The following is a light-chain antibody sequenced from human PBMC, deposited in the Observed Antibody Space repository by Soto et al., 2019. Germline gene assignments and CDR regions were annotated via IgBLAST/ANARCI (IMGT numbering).Light chain of an antibody. CDR1: QSVSSNY. Sequence: EIVLTQSPGTLSLSPGERATLSCRASQSVSSNYLAWYQQKPGQAPRLLIYGASSRATGIPDRFSGSGSGKDFPLAISRLEPEDLAAYYCQQYGSAPWTFGLGTTVEI. CDR3: QQYGSAPWT. V-gene: IGKV3-20*01. CDR2: GAS. J-gene: IGKJ1*01.